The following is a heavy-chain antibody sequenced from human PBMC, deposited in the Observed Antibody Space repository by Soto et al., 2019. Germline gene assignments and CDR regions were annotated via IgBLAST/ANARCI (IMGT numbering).Heavy chain of an antibody. D-gene: IGHD2-2*01. CDR3: ARGPIRGVVQAATWYFDL. CDR1: GYTFTSYG. V-gene: IGHV1-18*04. J-gene: IGHJ2*01. CDR2: ISAYNGNT. Sequence: ASVKVSCKASGYTFTSYGISWVRQAPGQGLEWMGWISAYNGNTNYAQKLQGRVTMTTDTSTSTAYMELRSLRSDDTAVYYCARGPIRGVVQAATWYFDLCGRRTLVTVSS.